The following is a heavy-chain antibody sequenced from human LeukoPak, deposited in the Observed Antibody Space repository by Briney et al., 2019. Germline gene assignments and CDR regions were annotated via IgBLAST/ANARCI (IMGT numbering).Heavy chain of an antibody. D-gene: IGHD3-16*02. CDR3: TRALVYVWGSYRYIPDAFDI. Sequence: GGSLRLSCTASGFTFGDYAMSWVRQAPGKGLEWVGFIRSKAYGGTTEYAASVKGRFTISRDDSKSIAYLQMNSLKTDDTAVYYCTRALVYVWGSYRYIPDAFDIWGQGTMVTVSS. CDR1: GFTFGDYA. V-gene: IGHV3-49*04. J-gene: IGHJ3*02. CDR2: IRSKAYGGTT.